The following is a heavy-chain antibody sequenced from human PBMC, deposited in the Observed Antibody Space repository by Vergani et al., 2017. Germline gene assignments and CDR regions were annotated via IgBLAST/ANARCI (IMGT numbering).Heavy chain of an antibody. V-gene: IGHV3-15*07. CDR3: TTDXRYCGDGSCYWLRDHHYYGMDV. CDR2: IKSTFDRGTT. D-gene: IGHD2-21*01. Sequence: EVQLVESGGGIVKPGGSLRLSCVASGFSFRNAWMNWVRRTPGKGLEWVGRIKSTFDRGTTDYAAAVKGRFTISRDCSKNTLFLQMNCLKTEDICVYYCTTDXRYCGDGSCYWLRDHHYYGMDVWGQGTTVTVSS. CDR1: GFSFRNAW. J-gene: IGHJ6*02.